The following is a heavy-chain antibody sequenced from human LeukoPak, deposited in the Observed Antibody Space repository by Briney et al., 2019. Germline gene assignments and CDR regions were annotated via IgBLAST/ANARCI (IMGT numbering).Heavy chain of an antibody. CDR2: MNPNSGNT. V-gene: IGHV1-8*01. CDR3: ARAPGGLLWFGELSQNYGMDV. J-gene: IGHJ6*02. Sequence: ASVKVSCKASGYTFTSYDVNWVRQATGQGLEWMGWMNPNSGNTGYAQKLQGRVTMTTDTSTSTAYMELRSLRSDDTAVYYCARAPGGLLWFGELSQNYGMDVWGQGTTVTVSS. D-gene: IGHD3-10*01. CDR1: GYTFTSYD.